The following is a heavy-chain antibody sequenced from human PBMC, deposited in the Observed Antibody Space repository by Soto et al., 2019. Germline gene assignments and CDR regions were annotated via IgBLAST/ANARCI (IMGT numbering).Heavy chain of an antibody. J-gene: IGHJ1*01. CDR3: TRDVVAANT. CDR1: GFTFSGSA. D-gene: IGHD2-15*01. V-gene: IGHV3-73*01. Sequence: GGSLRLSCAASGFTFSGSAMHWVRQASGKGLEWVGRIRSKANSYATAYAASVKGRFTISRDDSKNTAYLQMNSLKTEDTAVYYCTRDVVAANTWGQGTLVTVSS. CDR2: IRSKANSYAT.